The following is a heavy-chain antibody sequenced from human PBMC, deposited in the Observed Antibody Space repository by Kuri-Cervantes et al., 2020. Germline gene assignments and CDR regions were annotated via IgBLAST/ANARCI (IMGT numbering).Heavy chain of an antibody. V-gene: IGHV1-2*02. CDR3: SREDY. CDR2: INPNSGDT. CDR1: GYTFSDYY. J-gene: IGHJ4*02. Sequence: ASVKVSCKASGYTFSDYYVHWVRQAPGQGLEWMGWINPNSGDTHHAQRFRGRITMTWDTSISTLYLELSSLTSDDTAVYYCSREDYWGQGTLVTVSS.